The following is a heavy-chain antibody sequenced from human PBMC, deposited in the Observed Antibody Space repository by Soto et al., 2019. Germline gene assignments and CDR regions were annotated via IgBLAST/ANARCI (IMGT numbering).Heavy chain of an antibody. J-gene: IGHJ4*02. Sequence: ASVKVSCKASGYTFTSYGISWVRQAPGQGLEWMGWISAYNGNTNYAQKLQGRVTMTTDTSTSTAYMELRSLRSDDTAVYYCARGSGRVGGNPRRYFDYWVQGTLVTVSS. CDR3: ARGSGRVGGNPRRYFDY. CDR2: ISAYNGNT. CDR1: GYTFTSYG. V-gene: IGHV1-18*01. D-gene: IGHD2-15*01.